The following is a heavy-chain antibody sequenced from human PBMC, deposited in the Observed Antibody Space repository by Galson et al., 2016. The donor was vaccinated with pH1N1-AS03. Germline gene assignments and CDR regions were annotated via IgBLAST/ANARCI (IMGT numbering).Heavy chain of an antibody. Sequence: SLRLSCAASGFNFTSSWMHWVRQAPGKGLVWVSHINEDGGTQRYADSVKGRFTISRDNAKNTLYLQMNSLRAEDTAVYFCVREQGGSDDYWGQGTLVTVSS. CDR3: VREQGGSDDY. CDR1: GFNFTSSW. J-gene: IGHJ4*02. CDR2: INEDGGTQ. D-gene: IGHD1-26*01. V-gene: IGHV3-74*01.